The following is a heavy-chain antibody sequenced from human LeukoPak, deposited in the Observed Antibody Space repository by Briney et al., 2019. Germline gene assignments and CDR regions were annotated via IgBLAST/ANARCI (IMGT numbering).Heavy chain of an antibody. CDR3: ARDEYSSSSGVRFFDY. Sequence: GGSLRLSCAASGFTFSSYSMNWVRQAPGKGLEWVSYISSSSSTIYYADSVKGRFTISRDNAKNSLYLQMNSLRAEDTAVYYCARDEYSSSSGVRFFDYWGQGTLVTVSS. CDR1: GFTFSSYS. V-gene: IGHV3-48*01. CDR2: ISSSSSTI. J-gene: IGHJ4*02. D-gene: IGHD6-6*01.